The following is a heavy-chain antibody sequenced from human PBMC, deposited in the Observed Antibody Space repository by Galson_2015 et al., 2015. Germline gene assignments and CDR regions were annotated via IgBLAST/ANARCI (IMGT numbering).Heavy chain of an antibody. J-gene: IGHJ4*02. D-gene: IGHD4-23*01. Sequence: SLRLSCAASGFTFSVYAMSWVRQAPGKGLEWVSAISGSGGSTYYADSVKGRFTISRDNSKNTLYLQMNSLRAEDTAVYYCAKVQYIHSGGNLDYWGQGTLVTVSS. CDR1: GFTFSVYA. CDR2: ISGSGGST. CDR3: AKVQYIHSGGNLDY. V-gene: IGHV3-23*01.